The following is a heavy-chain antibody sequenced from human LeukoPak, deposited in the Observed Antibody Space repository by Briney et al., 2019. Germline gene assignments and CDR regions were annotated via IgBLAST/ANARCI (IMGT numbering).Heavy chain of an antibody. CDR2: IHPSGGST. CDR1: GYTFTSYY. CDR3: ARSNADGSVYGFLDL. V-gene: IGHV1-46*01. J-gene: IGHJ2*01. D-gene: IGHD2-8*02. Sequence: GASVKVTCKASGYTFTSYYLHWMRQAAGQGLEWMGIIHPSGGSTNYPQSFRGRVTMTSNTSTSTAYMVRSTLRSDDTAAYFCARSNADGSVYGFLDLWGGGTLVTVPS.